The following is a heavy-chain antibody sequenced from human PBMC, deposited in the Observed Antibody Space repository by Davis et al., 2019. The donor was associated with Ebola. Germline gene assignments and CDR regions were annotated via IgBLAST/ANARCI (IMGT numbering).Heavy chain of an antibody. Sequence: PSETLSLTCAVYGGSFSGYYWSWIRQPPGKGLEWIGEINHSRSTNYNPSLKSRVTISVDTSKNQFSLKLSSVTAADTAVYYCARGGMAAAGDAFDIWGQGTMVTVSS. V-gene: IGHV4-34*01. D-gene: IGHD6-13*01. CDR1: GGSFSGYY. J-gene: IGHJ3*02. CDR2: INHSRST. CDR3: ARGGMAAAGDAFDI.